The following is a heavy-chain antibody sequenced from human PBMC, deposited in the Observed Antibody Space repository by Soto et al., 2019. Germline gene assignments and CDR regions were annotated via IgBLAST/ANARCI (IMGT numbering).Heavy chain of an antibody. Sequence: GGSLRLSCAASGFTFSSYAMSWVRQAPGKGLEWVSAISGSGGSTYYSDSVKGRFTISRDNSKNTLYLQMNSLRDEATAVYYCAKDGTTSTSIYYYYYYMDVWGKGTTVTVSS. J-gene: IGHJ6*03. CDR2: ISGSGGST. CDR3: AKDGTTSTSIYYYYYYMDV. V-gene: IGHV3-23*01. D-gene: IGHD2-2*01. CDR1: GFTFSSYA.